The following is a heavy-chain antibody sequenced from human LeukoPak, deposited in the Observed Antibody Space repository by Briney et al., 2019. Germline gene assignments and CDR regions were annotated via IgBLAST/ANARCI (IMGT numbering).Heavy chain of an antibody. D-gene: IGHD2-8*01. CDR1: GFILNDYG. V-gene: IGHV3-33*01. CDR3: ARDRHCVNGVCHSPPGMDV. J-gene: IGHJ6*02. CDR2: IWFDKNQ. Sequence: GRSLILSCAASGFILNDYGMHWVRQAPGKGLEWVADIWFDKNQHFADSVKGRFAISRDNSKNTVYLQINSLRAEDTAVYYCARDRHCVNGVCHSPPGMDVWGQGTTVTVS.